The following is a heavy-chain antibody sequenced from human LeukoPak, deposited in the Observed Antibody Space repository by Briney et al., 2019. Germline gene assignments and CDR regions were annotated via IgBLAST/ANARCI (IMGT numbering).Heavy chain of an antibody. Sequence: EASVKVPCTASGYIFTKYVVHWVRQAPGQRPEWMGWIKAGNGDTKYSQNFQDRLTITRDTSASTVYMELSSLTSEDTALYYCARDDCGDTCYPGGYWGQGTLVTVSS. D-gene: IGHD2-21*01. J-gene: IGHJ4*02. CDR1: GYIFTKYV. V-gene: IGHV1-3*01. CDR2: IKAGNGDT. CDR3: ARDDCGDTCYPGGY.